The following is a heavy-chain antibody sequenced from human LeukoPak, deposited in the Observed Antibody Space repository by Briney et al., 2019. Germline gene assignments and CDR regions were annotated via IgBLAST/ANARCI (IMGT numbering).Heavy chain of an antibody. CDR3: AKDGGVRGPDYYYYMDV. J-gene: IGHJ6*03. CDR2: ISYDGSNK. D-gene: IGHD3-10*01. CDR1: GFTFSSYA. Sequence: PGRSLRLSCAASGFTFSSYAMHWVRQAPGKGLEWVAVISYDGSNKYYADSVKGRFTISRDNSKNTLYLQMNSLRAEDTAVCYCAKDGGVRGPDYYYYMDVWGKGTTVTISS. V-gene: IGHV3-30*04.